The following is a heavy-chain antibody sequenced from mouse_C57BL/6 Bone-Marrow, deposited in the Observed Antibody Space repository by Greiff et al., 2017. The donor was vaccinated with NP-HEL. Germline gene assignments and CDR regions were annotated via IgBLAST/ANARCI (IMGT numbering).Heavy chain of an antibody. D-gene: IGHD1-1*01. Sequence: EVQLQQSGPELVKPGASVKMSCKASGYTFTDYNMHWVKQSHGKSLEWIGYINPNNGGTNYNQKFKGKATLTVDTSSSTAYMQLSSLTSEDSAVYYCARITTVVGGTFAYWGQGTLVTVSA. J-gene: IGHJ3*01. CDR2: INPNNGGT. CDR3: ARITTVVGGTFAY. V-gene: IGHV1-22*01. CDR1: GYTFTDYN.